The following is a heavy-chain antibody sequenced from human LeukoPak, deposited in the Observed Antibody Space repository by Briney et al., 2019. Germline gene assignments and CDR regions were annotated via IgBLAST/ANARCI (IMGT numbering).Heavy chain of an antibody. Sequence: GASVKVSCKASGGTFSSYAISWVRQAPGQGLEWMGGIIPIFGTANYAQKFQGRVTITTDESTSKAYMELSSLRSEDTAVYYCARRPYYGDYVGFDPWGQGTLVTVSS. CDR2: IIPIFGTA. CDR1: GGTFSSYA. J-gene: IGHJ5*02. D-gene: IGHD4-17*01. V-gene: IGHV1-69*05. CDR3: ARRPYYGDYVGFDP.